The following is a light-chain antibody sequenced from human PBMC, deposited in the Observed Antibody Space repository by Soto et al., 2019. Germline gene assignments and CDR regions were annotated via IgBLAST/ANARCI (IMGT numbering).Light chain of an antibody. CDR1: SSDVGGYNY. Sequence: QSVLTQPPSASGSPGQSVAISCSGTSSDVGGYNYVSWYQQHPGKAPKLMIYDVNKRPSGVPDRFFGSKSGNTASLTVSGLQAEDEADYYCVSYAGSNKPAFGGVTKRTVL. CDR2: DVN. J-gene: IGLJ2*01. V-gene: IGLV2-8*01. CDR3: VSYAGSNKPA.